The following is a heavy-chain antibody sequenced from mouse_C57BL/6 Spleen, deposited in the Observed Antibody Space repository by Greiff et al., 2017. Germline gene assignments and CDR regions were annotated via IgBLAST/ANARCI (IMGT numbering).Heavy chain of an antibody. CDR2: VYPGSGST. J-gene: IGHJ4*01. D-gene: IGHD2-5*01. CDR3: ATCSNFDYYAMDY. V-gene: IGHV1-55*01. Sequence: QVQLKQPGAELVKPGASVKMSCKASGYTFTSYWITWVKQRPGQGLEWIGAVYPGSGSTNYNEKFKGKATLTVDTSSSTAYMQLSSLTSEDSAVYYCATCSNFDYYAMDYWGQGTSVTVSS. CDR1: GYTFTSYW.